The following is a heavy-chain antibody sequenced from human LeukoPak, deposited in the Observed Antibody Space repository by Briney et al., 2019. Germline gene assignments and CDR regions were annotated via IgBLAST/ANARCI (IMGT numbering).Heavy chain of an antibody. CDR3: ARVRGYSSIRWYFDL. V-gene: IGHV4-30-4*01. Sequence: PSETLSLTCTVSGGSISSGDYYWSWLRQPPGKGLEWIGYIYYSGSTYYNPSLKSRVTISVDTSKNQFSLKLSPVTAADTAVYYCARVRGYSSIRWYFDLWGRGTLVTVSS. J-gene: IGHJ2*01. CDR2: IYYSGST. CDR1: GGSISSGDYY. D-gene: IGHD6-13*01.